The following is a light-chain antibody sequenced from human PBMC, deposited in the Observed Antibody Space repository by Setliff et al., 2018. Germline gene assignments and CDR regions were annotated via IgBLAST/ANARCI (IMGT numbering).Light chain of an antibody. Sequence: SVLTQPASVSGSPGQSITISCIGTSSDIGDSYNYVSWYQHYPGKAPKLMIFDVTNRPSGVSTRFSGSKSGNTASLTISGPQAEDEALYYCSSYRSSSTLVVFGGGTKVTVL. CDR3: SSYRSSSTLVV. J-gene: IGLJ2*01. CDR1: SSDIGDSYNY. CDR2: DVT. V-gene: IGLV2-14*03.